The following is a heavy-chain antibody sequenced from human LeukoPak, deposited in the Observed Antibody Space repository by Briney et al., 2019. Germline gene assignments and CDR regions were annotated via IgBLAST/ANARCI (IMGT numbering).Heavy chain of an antibody. J-gene: IGHJ4*02. CDR1: GFTFSSYG. Sequence: PGGSLRLSCAASGFTFSSYGMHWVRQAPGKGLEWVAVIWYDGSNKYYADSVKGRFTISRGNSKNTLYLQMNSLRAEDTAVYYCARGSQDSAYYFDYWGQGTLVTVSS. CDR2: IWYDGSNK. CDR3: ARGSQDSAYYFDY. V-gene: IGHV3-33*01. D-gene: IGHD3/OR15-3a*01.